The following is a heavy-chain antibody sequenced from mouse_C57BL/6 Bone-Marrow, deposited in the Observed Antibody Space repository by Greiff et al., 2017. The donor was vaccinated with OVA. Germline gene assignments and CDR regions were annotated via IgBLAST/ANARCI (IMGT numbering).Heavy chain of an antibody. J-gene: IGHJ1*03. Sequence: EVQLVESGGGLVQPKGSLKLSCAASGFSFNTYAMNWVRQAPGKGLEWVARIRSKSNNYATYYADSVKDRFTISRDDSESMLYLQMNNLKTEDTAMYYCVRHCDYDDVSYFDVWGTGTTVTVSS. CDR3: VRHCDYDDVSYFDV. V-gene: IGHV10-1*01. CDR2: IRSKSNNYAT. CDR1: GFSFNTYA. D-gene: IGHD2-4*01.